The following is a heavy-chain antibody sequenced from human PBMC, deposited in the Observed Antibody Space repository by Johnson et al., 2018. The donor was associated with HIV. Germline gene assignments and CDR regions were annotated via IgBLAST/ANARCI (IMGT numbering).Heavy chain of an antibody. CDR3: ARDGESQQLPLGDALDV. D-gene: IGHD6-13*01. Sequence: EMQLVESGGTVIRPGGSLRLSCVASGFTFDDYGMSWVRQAPEKGLEWVSAISGSGGSTYYADSVKGRFTISRDNSKNTLYLQMNSLRAEDTAVYYCARDGESQQLPLGDALDVWGQGTMVTVSS. CDR1: GFTFDDYG. V-gene: IGHV3-23*04. CDR2: ISGSGGST. J-gene: IGHJ3*01.